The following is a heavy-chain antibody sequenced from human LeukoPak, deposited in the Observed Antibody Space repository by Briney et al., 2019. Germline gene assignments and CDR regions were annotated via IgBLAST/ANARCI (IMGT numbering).Heavy chain of an antibody. CDR2: ISGSGGST. D-gene: IGHD2-2*01. CDR1: GFTFRSYA. CDR3: AKVGGLGYCSSTSCWFDY. J-gene: IGHJ4*02. V-gene: IGHV3-23*01. Sequence: GGSLRLSCAASGFTFRSYAMSWVRQAPGKGLEWVSAISGSGGSTYYADSVKGRFTISRDNSKNTLYLQMSSLRAEDTAVYYCAKVGGLGYCSSTSCWFDYWGQGTLVTVSS.